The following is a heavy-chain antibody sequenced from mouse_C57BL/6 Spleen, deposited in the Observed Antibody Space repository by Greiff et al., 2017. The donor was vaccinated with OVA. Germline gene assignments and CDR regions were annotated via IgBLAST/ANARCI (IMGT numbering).Heavy chain of an antibody. CDR2: INPNNGGT. Sequence: VQLQQSGPELVKPGASVKMSCKASGYTFTDYNMHWVKQSHGKSLEWIGYINPNNGGTSYNQKFKGKATLTVNKSSSTAYMELRSLTSEDSAVYYCARSGYDYDGWFAYWGQGTLVTVSA. D-gene: IGHD2-4*01. V-gene: IGHV1-22*01. CDR3: ARSGYDYDGWFAY. CDR1: GYTFTDYN. J-gene: IGHJ3*01.